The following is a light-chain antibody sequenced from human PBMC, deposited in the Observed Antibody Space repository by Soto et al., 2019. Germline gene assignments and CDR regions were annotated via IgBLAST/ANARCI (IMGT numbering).Light chain of an antibody. CDR2: LNSDGSH. V-gene: IGLV4-69*01. CDR3: QTWGTGLHVV. Sequence: QLVLTQSPSASASLGASVKLTCTLSSGHSSYAIAWHQQQPEKGPRYLMKLNSDGSHSKGDGIPDRFSGSSSGAERYLTISSLQSEDEAEYSCQTWGTGLHVVFGGGTQLTVL. J-gene: IGLJ2*01. CDR1: SGHSSYA.